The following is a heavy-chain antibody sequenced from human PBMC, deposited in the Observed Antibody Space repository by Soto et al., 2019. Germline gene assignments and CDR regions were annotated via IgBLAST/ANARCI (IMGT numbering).Heavy chain of an antibody. V-gene: IGHV4-34*01. CDR2: INHSGST. Sequence: QVQLQQWGAGLLKPSETLSLTCAVYGGSFSGYYWSWIRQPPGKGLEWIGEINHSGSTNYNPSLKSRVTISVDTSKNQFSLKLSSVTAADTAVYYCARTGGHTVVTGASAFDIWGQGTMVTVSS. CDR3: ARTGGHTVVTGASAFDI. CDR1: GGSFSGYY. J-gene: IGHJ3*02. D-gene: IGHD2-15*01.